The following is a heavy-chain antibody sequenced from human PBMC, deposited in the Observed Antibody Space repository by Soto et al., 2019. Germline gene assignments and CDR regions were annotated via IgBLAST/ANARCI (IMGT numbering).Heavy chain of an antibody. Sequence: GGSLRLSCAASGFTFTRYSMNWVRQAPGKGLEWVSSISSTTNYIYYGDSMKGRFTISRDNAKNSLYLEMNSLRAEDTAVYYCARESEDLTSNFDYWGRGTLVTVSS. V-gene: IGHV3-21*06. CDR3: ARESEDLTSNFDY. J-gene: IGHJ4*02. CDR1: GFTFTRYS. CDR2: ISSTTNYI.